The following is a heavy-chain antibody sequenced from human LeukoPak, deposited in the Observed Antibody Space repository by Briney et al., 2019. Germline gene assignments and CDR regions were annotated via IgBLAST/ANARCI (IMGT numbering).Heavy chain of an antibody. V-gene: IGHV3-74*01. J-gene: IGHJ5*02. CDR2: INSDGSST. CDR1: GFTFSSYW. CDR3: ARQGRYDYVWGSYRYNWFDP. D-gene: IGHD3-16*02. Sequence: GGSLRLSCAVSGFTFSSYWMHWVRQAPGKGLVWVSRINSDGSSTSYADSVKGRFTISRDNAKNTLYLQMNSLRAEDTAVYYCARQGRYDYVWGSYRYNWFDPWGQGTLVTVSS.